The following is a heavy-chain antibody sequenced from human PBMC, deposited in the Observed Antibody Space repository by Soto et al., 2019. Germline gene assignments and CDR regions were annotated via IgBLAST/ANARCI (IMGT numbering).Heavy chain of an antibody. D-gene: IGHD2-21*02. CDR2: INAGNGNT. Sequence: GASVKVSCKASGYTFTSYAMHWVRQAPGQRLEWMGWINAGNGNTKYSQKFQGRVTITRDTSASTAYMELSSLRSEDTAVYYCARDGIAYCGGDCPYWYFDLWGRGTLVTVSS. J-gene: IGHJ2*01. V-gene: IGHV1-3*01. CDR1: GYTFTSYA. CDR3: ARDGIAYCGGDCPYWYFDL.